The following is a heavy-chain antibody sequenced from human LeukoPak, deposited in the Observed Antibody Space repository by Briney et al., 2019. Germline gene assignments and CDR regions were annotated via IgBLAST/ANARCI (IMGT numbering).Heavy chain of an antibody. CDR3: ARDLYVDIVAPSGMDV. CDR2: ISWNSGSI. CDR1: GFTFDDYA. D-gene: IGHD5-12*01. V-gene: IGHV3-9*01. Sequence: GGSLRLSCAASGFTFDDYAMHWVRQAPGKGLEWVSGISWNSGSIGYANSVKGRFTISRDNAKNSLYLQMNSLRAEDTAVYYCARDLYVDIVAPSGMDVWGQGTTVTVSS. J-gene: IGHJ6*02.